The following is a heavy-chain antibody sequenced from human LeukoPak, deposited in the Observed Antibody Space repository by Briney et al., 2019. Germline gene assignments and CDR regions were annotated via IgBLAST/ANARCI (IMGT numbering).Heavy chain of an antibody. Sequence: PGGSLRLSCAASGFTFSNYAMHWVRQAPGKGLEWVAVISYDGSATHYADSVKGRFTISRDNAKHTLYLQMNSLRPEDTAVYFCARDLSECGWFGELYYWGQGTLVTVSS. CDR3: ARDLSECGWFGELYY. D-gene: IGHD3-10*01. CDR2: ISYDGSAT. V-gene: IGHV3-30*03. CDR1: GFTFSNYA. J-gene: IGHJ4*02.